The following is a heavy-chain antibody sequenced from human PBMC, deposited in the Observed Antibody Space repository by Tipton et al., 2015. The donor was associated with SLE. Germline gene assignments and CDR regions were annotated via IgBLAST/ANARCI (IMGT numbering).Heavy chain of an antibody. CDR2: VDHSGGT. V-gene: IGHV4-34*01. CDR3: ARAKQLVLFDY. J-gene: IGHJ4*02. CDR1: GGSFSGYY. Sequence: TLSLTCAVYGGSFSGYYWSYIRQPPGKGLEWIGEVDHSGGTNYNPSLKSRVTISVDTSKNQFSLKLSSVTAADTAVYYCARAKQLVLFDYWGQGTLVTVSS. D-gene: IGHD6-13*01.